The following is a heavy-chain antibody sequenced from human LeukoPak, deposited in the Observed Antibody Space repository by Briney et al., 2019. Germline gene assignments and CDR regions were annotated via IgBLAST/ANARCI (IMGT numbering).Heavy chain of an antibody. CDR1: GYSFTSYW. D-gene: IGHD1-7*01. V-gene: IGHV5-51*01. J-gene: IGHJ3*02. CDR3: ARLIWLELRANAFDI. Sequence: GESLKVSCKGSGYSFTSYWIGWVRQMPGKGLEWMGIIYPGDSDTRYSPSFQGQVTISADKSISTAYLQWSSLKASDTAMYYCARLIWLELRANAFDIWGQGTMVTVSS. CDR2: IYPGDSDT.